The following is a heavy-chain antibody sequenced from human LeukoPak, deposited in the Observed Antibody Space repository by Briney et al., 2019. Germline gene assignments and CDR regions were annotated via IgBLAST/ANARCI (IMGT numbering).Heavy chain of an antibody. Sequence: GGSLRLPCAPSGFTLSSNYMSWPPQATGKGREWSSVIYPCGSTYYADSVKGRFTISRDNSKNTLYLQMNSLRAEDTAVYYCASAKNYYYFMDVWGKGTTVTVSS. CDR1: GFTLSSNY. CDR2: IYPCGST. J-gene: IGHJ6*03. CDR3: ASAKNYYYFMDV. V-gene: IGHV3-53*01.